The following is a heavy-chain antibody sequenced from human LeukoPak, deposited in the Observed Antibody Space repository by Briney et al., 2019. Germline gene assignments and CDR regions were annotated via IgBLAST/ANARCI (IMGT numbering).Heavy chain of an antibody. D-gene: IGHD3-10*01. CDR2: LYPEGNT. V-gene: IGHV3-66*01. CDR1: GFSVSSEY. Sequence: GGSLRLSCAASGFSVSSEYMDWVRQAPGKGLEWVSILYPEGNTYYTDSVKGRFSISRDTSKNMVYLQMFSLKVEDTAVYHCVRGLGWFYYAFDIWGQGTPVTVSS. J-gene: IGHJ3*02. CDR3: VRGLGWFYYAFDI.